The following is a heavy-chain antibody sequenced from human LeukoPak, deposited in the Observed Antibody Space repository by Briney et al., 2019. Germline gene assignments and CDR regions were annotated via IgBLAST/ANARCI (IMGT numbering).Heavy chain of an antibody. J-gene: IGHJ5*02. CDR1: GGSISSYY. D-gene: IGHD3-22*01. CDR3: ARVGHYYDSSGYSQGNWFDP. Sequence: PSETLSLTCTVSGGSISSYYWSWIRQPPGKGLEWIGYIYYSGSTNYNPSLKSRVTISVDTSKNQFSLKLSSVTAADTAVYYCARVGHYYDSSGYSQGNWFDPWGQGTLVTVSS. V-gene: IGHV4-59*01. CDR2: IYYSGST.